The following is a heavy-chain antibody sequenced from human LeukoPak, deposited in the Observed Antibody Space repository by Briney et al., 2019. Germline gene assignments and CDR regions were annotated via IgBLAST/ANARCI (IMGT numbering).Heavy chain of an antibody. V-gene: IGHV3-48*03. J-gene: IGHJ6*04. CDR1: GFTFSSYE. D-gene: IGHD3-10*02. CDR2: IDSSGASI. Sequence: GGSLRLSCAASGFTFSSYEMSWVRQAPGKGLEWLSYIDSSGASIHYADSVKDRFTISRDNAKNSLYLQMDGLRAEDTAVYYCAELGITMIGGVWGKGTTVTISS. CDR3: AELGITMIGGV.